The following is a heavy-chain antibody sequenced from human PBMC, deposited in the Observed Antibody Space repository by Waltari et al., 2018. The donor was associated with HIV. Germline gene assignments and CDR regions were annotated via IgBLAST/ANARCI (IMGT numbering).Heavy chain of an antibody. CDR1: GFTFRSSW. Sequence: EVEVVESGGGLVQPGGSLRLSCAVSGFTFRSSWLSGVRQAPGKGLAWVANINQDGSESYYVGSVEGRFTISRDNTKNLLYLQMNSLRAEDTAVYYCAREGGRDCSGGSCYIDYWGQGTLVTVSS. J-gene: IGHJ4*02. CDR3: AREGGRDCSGGSCYIDY. V-gene: IGHV3-7*01. CDR2: INQDGSES. D-gene: IGHD2-15*01.